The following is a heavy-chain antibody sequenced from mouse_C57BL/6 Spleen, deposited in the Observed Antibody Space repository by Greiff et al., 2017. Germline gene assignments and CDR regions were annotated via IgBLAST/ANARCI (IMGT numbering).Heavy chain of an antibody. CDR1: GYTFTDHT. CDR2: FYPRDGST. CDR3: AKHYDYDHYYAMDY. Sequence: VQLKQSDAALVKPGASVKISCKVSGYTFTDHTIPWMKQRPEQGLEWIGYFYPRDGSTKYNEKFQGKATLPADKSSSTAYMQLNSLTSEDSSVYFCAKHYDYDHYYAMDYWGQGTSVTVSS. J-gene: IGHJ4*01. V-gene: IGHV1-78*01. D-gene: IGHD2-4*01.